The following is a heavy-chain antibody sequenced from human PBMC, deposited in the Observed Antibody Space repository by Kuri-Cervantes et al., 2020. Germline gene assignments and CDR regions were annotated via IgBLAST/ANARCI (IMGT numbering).Heavy chain of an antibody. CDR2: IKSKTDGGTT. Sequence: GESLKISCAASGFTFSNAWMSWVRQAPGKGLEWVGRIKSKTDGGTTDYAAPVKGRFTISRDDSKNTLYLQMNSLRAEDTAVYYCARFPGYSSGWYYDAFDIWGQGTMVTVSS. CDR3: ARFPGYSSGWYYDAFDI. D-gene: IGHD6-19*01. V-gene: IGHV3-15*01. J-gene: IGHJ3*02. CDR1: GFTFSNAW.